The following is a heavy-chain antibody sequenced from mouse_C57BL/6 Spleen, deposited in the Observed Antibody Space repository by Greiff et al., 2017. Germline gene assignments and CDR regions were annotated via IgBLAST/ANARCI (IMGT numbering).Heavy chain of an antibody. CDR1: GYTFTSYW. CDR3: AREGLITTEFAY. J-gene: IGHJ3*01. CDR2: IDPSDSET. D-gene: IGHD1-1*01. V-gene: IGHV1-52*01. Sequence: QVQLQQPGAELVRPGSSVKLSCKASGYTFTSYWMHWVKQRPIQGLEWIGNIDPSDSETHYNQKFKDKATLTVDKSSSTAYMQLSSLTSEDSAVYYGAREGLITTEFAYWGQGTLVTVSA.